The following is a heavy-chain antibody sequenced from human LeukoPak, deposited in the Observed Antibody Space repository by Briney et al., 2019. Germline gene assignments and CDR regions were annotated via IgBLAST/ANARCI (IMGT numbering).Heavy chain of an antibody. CDR2: IIPIFGTV. CDR3: ARDQPYCSGGSCPLDY. Sequence: ASVKVSCKASGGTFSSYAISWVRQAPGQGLEWMGGIIPIFGTVNYAQKFQGRVTITADESTSTAYMELSSLRSEDTAVYYCARDQPYCSGGSCPLDYWGQGTLVTVPS. V-gene: IGHV1-69*13. J-gene: IGHJ4*02. D-gene: IGHD2-15*01. CDR1: GGTFSSYA.